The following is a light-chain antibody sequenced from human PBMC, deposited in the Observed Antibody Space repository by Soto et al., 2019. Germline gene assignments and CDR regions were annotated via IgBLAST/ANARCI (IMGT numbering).Light chain of an antibody. CDR1: QSVSSSY. J-gene: IGKJ2*01. CDR2: GAS. V-gene: IGKV3-20*01. Sequence: EIVLTQSPGTLYLSPGERATLSCRASQSVSSSYLAWYQQKPGQAPRLLIYGASSRATGIPDRFSGSGSGTDFTLTISRLEPEDFAVYYCQQYGSPPPYTFGQGTKLEIK. CDR3: QQYGSPPPYT.